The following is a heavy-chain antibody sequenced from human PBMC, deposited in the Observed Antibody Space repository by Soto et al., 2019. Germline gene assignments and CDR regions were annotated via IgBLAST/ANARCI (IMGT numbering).Heavy chain of an antibody. CDR3: ARVTAMVKFDYYGMDV. D-gene: IGHD5-18*01. Sequence: GGSLRLSCAASGFTFSSYGMHWVRQAPGKGLEWVAVISYDGSNKYYADSVKGRFTISRDNSKNTLYLQMNSLRAEDTAVYYCARVTAMVKFDYYGMDVWGQGTTVTVSS. CDR2: ISYDGSNK. V-gene: IGHV3-30*03. J-gene: IGHJ6*02. CDR1: GFTFSSYG.